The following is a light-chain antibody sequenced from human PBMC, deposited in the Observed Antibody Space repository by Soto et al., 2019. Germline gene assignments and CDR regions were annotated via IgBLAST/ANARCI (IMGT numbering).Light chain of an antibody. Sequence: EIVMTQSPATLSVSPGERATLSCRASQSVSSNLAWYQQKPGQAPRLLIYGASTRATGIPARFSGSGPGTEFTLTLSSLQSEDFAVYYCQQYNNWPFTFGQGTRLEIK. CDR3: QQYNNWPFT. V-gene: IGKV3-15*01. CDR1: QSVSSN. J-gene: IGKJ5*01. CDR2: GAS.